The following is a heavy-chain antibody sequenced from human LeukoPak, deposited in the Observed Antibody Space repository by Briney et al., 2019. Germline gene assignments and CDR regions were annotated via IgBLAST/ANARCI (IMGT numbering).Heavy chain of an antibody. Sequence: GGSLRLSCAASGFTFSSYWMHWVRQAPGKGLVWVSRIISDGSNTTYADSVKGRFTVSRDNAKNTLYLQMSSLRAEDTAVYYCVRNSYDSSGYYDYWGQGTLVTVSS. D-gene: IGHD3-22*01. J-gene: IGHJ4*02. CDR1: GFTFSSYW. CDR3: VRNSYDSSGYYDY. V-gene: IGHV3-74*01. CDR2: IISDGSNT.